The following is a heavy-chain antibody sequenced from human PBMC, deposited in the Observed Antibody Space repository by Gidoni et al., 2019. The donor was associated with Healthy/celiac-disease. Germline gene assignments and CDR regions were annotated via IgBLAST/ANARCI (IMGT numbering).Heavy chain of an antibody. D-gene: IGHD2-15*01. V-gene: IGHV1-24*01. CDR2: FDPEDGET. CDR3: ATSQGLYCSGGSCYPGWFDP. J-gene: IGHJ5*02. CDR1: GYTLTELS. Sequence: QVQLVQSGAEVKKPGASVKVSCKVSGYTLTELSMHWVRQAPGKGLEWMGGFDPEDGETIYAQKFQGRVTMTEDTSTDTAYMELSSLRSEDTAVYYCATSQGLYCSGGSCYPGWFDPWGQGTLVTVSS.